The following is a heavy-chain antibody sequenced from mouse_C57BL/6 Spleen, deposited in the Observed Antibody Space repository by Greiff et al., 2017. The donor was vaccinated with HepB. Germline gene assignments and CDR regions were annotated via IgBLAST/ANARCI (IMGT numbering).Heavy chain of an antibody. V-gene: IGHV2-2*01. CDR3: ARNSLYGSSYWYFDV. CDR1: GFSLTSYG. J-gene: IGHJ1*03. Sequence: VKLQESGPGLVQPSQSLSITCTVSGFSLTSYGVHWVRQSPGKGLEWLGVIWSGGSTDYNAAFISRLSISKDNSKSQVFFKMNSLQADDTAIYYCARNSLYGSSYWYFDVWGTGTTVTVSS. D-gene: IGHD1-1*01. CDR2: IWSGGST.